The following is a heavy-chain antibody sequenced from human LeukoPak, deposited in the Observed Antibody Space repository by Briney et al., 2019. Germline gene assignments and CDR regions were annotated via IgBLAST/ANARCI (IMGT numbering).Heavy chain of an antibody. D-gene: IGHD2-15*01. V-gene: IGHV3-30*18. CDR2: ISYDGSNK. J-gene: IGHJ4*02. Sequence: GGSLRLSCAASGFTCSSYGMHWVRQAPGKGLEWVAVISYDGSNKYYADSVKGRFTISRDNSKNTLYLQMNSLRAEDTAVYYCAKDPRKYCSGGSCYLGYFDYWGQGTLVTVSS. CDR1: GFTCSSYG. CDR3: AKDPRKYCSGGSCYLGYFDY.